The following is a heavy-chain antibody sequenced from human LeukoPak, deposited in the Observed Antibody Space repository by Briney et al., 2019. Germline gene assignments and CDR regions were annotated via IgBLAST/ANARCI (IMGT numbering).Heavy chain of an antibody. CDR3: ARDAPHCTNGVCYVFDY. J-gene: IGHJ4*02. CDR1: GYTFTSYA. CDR2: INAGNGNT. Sequence: GASVKVSCKASGYTFTSYAMHWVRQAAGQRVEWMGWINAGNGNTKYSQKFQGRITITRDTSASTAYKELSSLRSEDTAVYYCARDAPHCTNGVCYVFDYWGQGTLVTVSS. D-gene: IGHD2-8*01. V-gene: IGHV1-3*01.